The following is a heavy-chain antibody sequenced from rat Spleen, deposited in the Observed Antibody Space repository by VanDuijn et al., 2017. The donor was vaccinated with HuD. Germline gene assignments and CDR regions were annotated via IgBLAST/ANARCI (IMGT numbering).Heavy chain of an antibody. D-gene: IGHD1-11*01. J-gene: IGHJ2*01. CDR2: IRYDGTST. CDR3: ARANYGGYNY. V-gene: IGHV5-17*01. CDR1: GFTFSDYA. Sequence: EVQLVESGGGLVQPGNSLKLSCAASGFTFSDYAMAWVRQSPKKGLEWVATIRYDGTSTHYRDSVKGRFTISRDNAESTLYLQMSKLGSEDTAIYYCARANYGGYNYWGQGVMVTVSS.